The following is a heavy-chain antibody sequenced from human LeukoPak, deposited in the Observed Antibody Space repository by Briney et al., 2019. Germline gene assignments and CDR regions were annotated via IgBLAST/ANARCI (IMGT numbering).Heavy chain of an antibody. V-gene: IGHV1-18*01. Sequence: ASVKVSCKASGGTFSSYAISWVRQAPGQGLEWMGWISGYNGHTKYAQKFQGGVTMTTDTSTSTAYMELRSLTSDDTAVFYCARGLPPRRNYDSSGYYSYYFDYWGQGTLVTVSS. J-gene: IGHJ4*02. CDR3: ARGLPPRRNYDSSGYYSYYFDY. CDR1: GGTFSSYA. CDR2: ISGYNGHT. D-gene: IGHD3-22*01.